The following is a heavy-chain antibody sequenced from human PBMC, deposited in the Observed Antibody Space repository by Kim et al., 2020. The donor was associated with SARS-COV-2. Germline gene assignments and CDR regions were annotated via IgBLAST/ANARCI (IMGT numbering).Heavy chain of an antibody. CDR1: GGSFSGYY. CDR2: INHSGST. Sequence: SETLSLTCAVYGGSFSGYYWSWIRQPPGKGLEWIGEINHSGSTNYNPSLKSRVTISVDTSKNQFSLKLSSVTAADTAVYYCARGGRIAAGFDYWGQGTLVTVSP. D-gene: IGHD6-13*01. J-gene: IGHJ4*02. V-gene: IGHV4-34*01. CDR3: ARGGRIAAGFDY.